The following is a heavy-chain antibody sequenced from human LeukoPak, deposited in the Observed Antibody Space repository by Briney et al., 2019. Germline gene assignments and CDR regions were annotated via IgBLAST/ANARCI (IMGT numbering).Heavy chain of an antibody. J-gene: IGHJ4*02. CDR3: VKSLGAPDDY. V-gene: IGHV3-74*01. D-gene: IGHD1-26*01. CDR2: INNDGSST. CDR1: GFTFSSYW. Sequence: GRSLRLSCAASGFTFSSYWMHWVRQAPGKGLVWVSRINNDGSSTSYADSVKGRFTISRDNAKNTLYLQMNSLRPEDTAVYYCVKSLGAPDDYWGQGTLVTVSS.